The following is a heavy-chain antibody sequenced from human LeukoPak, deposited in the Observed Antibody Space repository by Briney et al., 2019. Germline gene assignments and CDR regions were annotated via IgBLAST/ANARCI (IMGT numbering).Heavy chain of an antibody. V-gene: IGHV3-21*01. D-gene: IGHD3-22*01. CDR2: ISSSSSYI. CDR1: GFTFSSYS. Sequence: GGSLRLSCAASGFTFSSYSMNWVRQAPGKGLEWVSSISSSSSYIYYADPVKGRFTISRDNAKNSLYLQMNSLRAEDTAVYYCARDLVDYYDSSGYYLYWGQGTLVTVSS. CDR3: ARDLVDYYDSSGYYLY. J-gene: IGHJ4*02.